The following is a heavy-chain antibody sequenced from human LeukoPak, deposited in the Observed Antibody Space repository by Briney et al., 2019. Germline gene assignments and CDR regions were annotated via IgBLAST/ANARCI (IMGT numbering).Heavy chain of an antibody. CDR3: ARAEDPTRAFDI. V-gene: IGHV4-31*03. Sequence: PSETLSLTCTVSDGSISSGGYYWSWIRQHPGKGLEWIGYIYYSGSTYYNPSLKSRVTISVDTSKNQFSLKLSSVTAADTAVYYCARAEDPTRAFDIWGQGTMVTVSS. J-gene: IGHJ3*02. CDR2: IYYSGST. CDR1: DGSISSGGYY.